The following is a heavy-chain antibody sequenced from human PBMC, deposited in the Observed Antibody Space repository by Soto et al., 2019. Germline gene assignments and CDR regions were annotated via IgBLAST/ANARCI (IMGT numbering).Heavy chain of an antibody. D-gene: IGHD6-13*01. CDR3: AGSSSSWYPIDY. Sequence: ASVKVSCKASGYTFTSYDINWVRQATGQGLEWMGWMNPNSGNTGYAQKFQGRVTITRNTSTSTAYMELSSLRSEDTAVYYCAGSSSSWYPIDYWGQGTLVTVSS. CDR1: GYTFTSYD. V-gene: IGHV1-8*01. CDR2: MNPNSGNT. J-gene: IGHJ4*02.